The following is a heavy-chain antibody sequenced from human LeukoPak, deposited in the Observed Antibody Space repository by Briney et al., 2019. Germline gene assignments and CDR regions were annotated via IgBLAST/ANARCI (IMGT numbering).Heavy chain of an antibody. Sequence: SETLSLTCAVYGGSFSGYYWSWIRQPPGKGLEWIGEINHSGSTNYNPSLKSRVTISVDTSKNQFSLKLSSVTAADTAVYYCARVLSGDGHAFDIWGQGTMVTVSS. CDR3: ARVLSGDGHAFDI. V-gene: IGHV4-34*01. CDR1: GGSFSGYY. D-gene: IGHD7-27*01. J-gene: IGHJ3*02. CDR2: INHSGST.